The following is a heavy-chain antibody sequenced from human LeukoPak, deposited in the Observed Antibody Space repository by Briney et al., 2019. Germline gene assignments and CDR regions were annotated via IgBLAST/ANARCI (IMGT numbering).Heavy chain of an antibody. V-gene: IGHV4-30-4*01. CDR1: GDSITSGDYY. Sequence: SETLSLTCTVSGDSITSGDYYWSWIRQPPGKGLEWIGYIYYSGSTYYNPSLKSRITMSLDTSKNQFSLKLNSVTAADTAVYYCARVHCGGNCYSGSYWYFDLWGRGTLVTVSS. CDR3: ARVHCGGNCYSGSYWYFDL. CDR2: IYYSGST. D-gene: IGHD2-21*02. J-gene: IGHJ2*01.